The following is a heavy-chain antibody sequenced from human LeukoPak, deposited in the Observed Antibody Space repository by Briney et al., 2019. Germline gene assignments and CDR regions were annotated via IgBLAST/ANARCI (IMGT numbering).Heavy chain of an antibody. V-gene: IGHV1-69*13. CDR2: IIPIFGTA. CDR3: ARDHAPIITLAYCGGDCYSAKNYYYYMDV. Sequence: SVKVSCKASGGTFSSYAISWVRRAPGQGLEWMGGIIPIFGTANYAQKFQGRVTITADESTSTAYMELSSLRSEDTAVYYCARDHAPIITLAYCGGDCYSAKNYYYYMDVWGKGTTVTISS. J-gene: IGHJ6*03. D-gene: IGHD2-21*02. CDR1: GGTFSSYA.